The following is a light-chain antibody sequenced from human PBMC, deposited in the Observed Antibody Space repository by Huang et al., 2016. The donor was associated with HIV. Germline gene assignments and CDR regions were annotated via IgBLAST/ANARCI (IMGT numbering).Light chain of an antibody. J-gene: IGKJ4*01. V-gene: IGKV1-39*01. CDR1: QSIDSY. CDR3: QQTYTTPLT. CDR2: AAS. Sequence: DIQMTQSPSSLSASVGDRVTITCRASQSIDSYLNWYQQKPGKAPKLLIYAASSLQGGVPSRFSGSGSGTDFTLIITSLQPEDFATYYCQQTYTTPLTFGGGTKVEIK.